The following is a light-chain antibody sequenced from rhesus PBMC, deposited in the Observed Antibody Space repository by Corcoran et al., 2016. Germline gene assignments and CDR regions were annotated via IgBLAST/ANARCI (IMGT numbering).Light chain of an antibody. CDR1: QSVSSS. V-gene: IGKV3-24*01. Sequence: EIVMTQSPATLSLSPGERATLSCGARQSVSSSLAWYQQKPGQAPRLLIYGASSRATAIPDRFSGSGSGTDFTLTISSLEPEDVAVYYCQQHNSYPFPFGPGTKLDIK. CDR2: GAS. J-gene: IGKJ3*01. CDR3: QQHNSYPFP.